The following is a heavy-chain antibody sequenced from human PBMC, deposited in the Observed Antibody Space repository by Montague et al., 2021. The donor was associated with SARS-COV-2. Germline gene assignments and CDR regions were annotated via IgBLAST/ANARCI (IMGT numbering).Heavy chain of an antibody. D-gene: IGHD4-17*01. V-gene: IGHV4-59*01. CDR1: GGYINYYY. CDR3: ARDSHYGSFYL. Sequence: SETLSLTCTVSGGYINYYYWTWIRQPPGKELEWIGYIHYNGTTNYNPSLKRRVTVSKDMSRTHFFLRLSSVTAADTAVYYCARDSHYGSFYLWGQGTLVTVSS. CDR2: IHYNGTT. J-gene: IGHJ3*01.